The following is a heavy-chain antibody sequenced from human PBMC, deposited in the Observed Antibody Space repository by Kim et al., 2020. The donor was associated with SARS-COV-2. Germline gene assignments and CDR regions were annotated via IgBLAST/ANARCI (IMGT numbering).Heavy chain of an antibody. CDR1: GGSFSGYY. Sequence: SETLSLTCAVYGGSFSGYYWSWIRQPPGKGLEWIGEINHSGSTNYNPSLKSRVTISVDTSKNQFSLKLSSVTAADTAVYYCARGGKKYYYDSSGYSYWGQGTLVTVSS. CDR3: ARGGKKYYYDSSGYSY. J-gene: IGHJ4*02. V-gene: IGHV4-34*01. CDR2: INHSGST. D-gene: IGHD3-22*01.